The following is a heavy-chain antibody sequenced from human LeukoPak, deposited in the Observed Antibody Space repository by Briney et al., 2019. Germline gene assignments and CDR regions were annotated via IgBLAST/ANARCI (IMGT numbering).Heavy chain of an antibody. CDR2: IYTSGST. CDR1: GGSISSYY. Sequence: SETLSLTCTVSGGSISSYYWSWIRQPAGKGLEWIGRIYTSGSTNYNPSLKSRVTMSVDTSKNQFSLKLSPVTAADTAVYYCATSGYSSSWPVGYWGQGPLVTVSS. V-gene: IGHV4-4*07. D-gene: IGHD6-13*01. CDR3: ATSGYSSSWPVGY. J-gene: IGHJ4*02.